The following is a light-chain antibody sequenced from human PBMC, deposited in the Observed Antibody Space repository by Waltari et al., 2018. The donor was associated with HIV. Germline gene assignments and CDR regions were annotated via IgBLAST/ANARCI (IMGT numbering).Light chain of an antibody. J-gene: IGLJ1*01. Sequence: QSALTPPASVSGSPGQSTPLSCTRTSSDIGIYNVVSWYQQHPNIAPNLLFYEVSKRPSWGFARFSASKSGNTASLTISGLQADDEADYYCCSYAASSTSPMVFGTGTKVTVL. CDR2: EVS. CDR1: SSDIGIYNV. V-gene: IGLV2-23*02. CDR3: CSYAASSTSPMV.